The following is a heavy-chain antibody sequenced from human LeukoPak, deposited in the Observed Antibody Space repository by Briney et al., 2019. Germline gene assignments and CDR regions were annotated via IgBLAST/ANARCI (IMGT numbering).Heavy chain of an antibody. D-gene: IGHD3-22*01. CDR1: GFTFDDYA. V-gene: IGHV3-9*01. Sequence: SLRLSCAAAGFTFDDYAMASVRPARAKGLELVSGISWNSGSIGYADSVKGRFTISRDNAKNSQYLQINSLRAEDTALYYCAKDGASSGYYYGGFSDYWGQGTLVTVSS. CDR2: ISWNSGSI. CDR3: AKDGASSGYYYGGFSDY. J-gene: IGHJ4*02.